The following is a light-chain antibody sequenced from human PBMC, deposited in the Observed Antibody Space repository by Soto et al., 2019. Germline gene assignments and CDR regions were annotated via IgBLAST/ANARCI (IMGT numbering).Light chain of an antibody. CDR1: QSVSSD. CDR3: QQYNNWPYT. Sequence: MTQSPATLSVSPGERATLSCRASQSVSSDLAWYQQQPGQAPRLLIYGASTRATGIPARFTGSGSGTEFTLTISSLQSEDFATYYCQQYNNWPYTFGQGTKLE. J-gene: IGKJ2*01. CDR2: GAS. V-gene: IGKV3-15*01.